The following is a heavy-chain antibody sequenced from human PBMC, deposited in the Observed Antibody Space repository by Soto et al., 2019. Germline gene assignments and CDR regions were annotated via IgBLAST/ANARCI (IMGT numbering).Heavy chain of an antibody. CDR1: GFTVSSNY. Sequence: GGSLRLSCAASGFTVSSNYMSWVRQAPGKGLEWVSVIYSGGSTYYADSVKGRFTISRDNSKNTLYLQMNSLRAEDTAVYYCAREKFDDFWSGYSYPDYWGQGTLVTVSS. V-gene: IGHV3-66*01. J-gene: IGHJ4*02. CDR2: IYSGGST. D-gene: IGHD3-3*01. CDR3: AREKFDDFWSGYSYPDY.